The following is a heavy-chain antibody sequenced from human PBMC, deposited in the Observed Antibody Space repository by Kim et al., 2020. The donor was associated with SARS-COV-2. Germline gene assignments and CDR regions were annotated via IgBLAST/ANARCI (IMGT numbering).Heavy chain of an antibody. CDR3: ERLEYSSSSRLFDP. CDR1: GGSVSSSSYY. D-gene: IGHD6-6*01. Sequence: SETLSLTCTVSGGSVSSSSYYWGWIRQPPGKGLEWIGNIYYTGSTYYNPSLKSLVTISGDTSKNQFSLKLSSLTAADTAVYYCERLEYSSSSRLFDPWGQGTLVTVSA. CDR2: IYYTGST. J-gene: IGHJ5*02. V-gene: IGHV4-39*01.